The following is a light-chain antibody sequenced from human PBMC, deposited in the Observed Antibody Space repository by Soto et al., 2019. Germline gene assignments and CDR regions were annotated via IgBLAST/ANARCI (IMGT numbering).Light chain of an antibody. V-gene: IGKV1D-16*01. CDR1: QGISSW. CDR3: QQYYSYPLP. CDR2: DAT. J-gene: IGKJ4*01. Sequence: DLQMTQSPSSVSASVGDRVTITCRASQGISSWLAWYQQKPEKAPKLVIYDATSLQSGFPSRFRGRGSGTDFPLTISSLRPEDFAAFYLQQYYSYPLPFGGGTKVQIK.